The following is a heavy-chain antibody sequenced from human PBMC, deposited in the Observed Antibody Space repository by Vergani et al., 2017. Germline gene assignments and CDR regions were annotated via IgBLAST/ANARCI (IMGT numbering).Heavy chain of an antibody. D-gene: IGHD2-21*01. Sequence: VQLVESGGGLVKPGGSLRLSCGASGFTFSDYYMSWIRQAPGKGLEWVGRIKSTFDRGTTDYAAAVKGRFTISRDDSKNTLFLQMNGLKTEDIGVYYCTTDPRYCGDGSCYWLRDHHYYGMDVWGQGTTVTVSS. CDR3: TTDPRYCGDGSCYWLRDHHYYGMDV. CDR1: GFTFSDYY. CDR2: IKSTFDRGTT. J-gene: IGHJ6*02. V-gene: IGHV3-15*01.